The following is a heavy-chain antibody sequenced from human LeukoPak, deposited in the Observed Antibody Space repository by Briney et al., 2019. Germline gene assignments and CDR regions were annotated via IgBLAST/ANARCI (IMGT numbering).Heavy chain of an antibody. V-gene: IGHV1-2*06. CDR1: GYTFTGYY. CDR3: ARGGAAYCSGGICYPY. J-gene: IGHJ4*02. Sequence: GASVKVSCKASGYTFTGYYMHWVRQAPGQGLEWMGRINPNSGGTNYAQKFQGRVTMTRDTSISTAYMELSRLRSDDTAVYYCARGGAAYCSGGICYPYWGQGTLVTVSS. CDR2: INPNSGGT. D-gene: IGHD2-15*01.